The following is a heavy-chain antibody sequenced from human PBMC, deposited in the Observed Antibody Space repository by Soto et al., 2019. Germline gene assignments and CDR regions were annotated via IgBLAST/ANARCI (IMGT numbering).Heavy chain of an antibody. CDR1: GGSISSGGYY. CDR2: IYYSGST. Sequence: QVQLQESGPGLVKPSQTLSLTCTVSGGSISSGGYYWSWIRQHPGKGLEWNGYIYYSGSTYYNPSPKSRVTIAVDTSKNQFSLKLSSVTAAATAVYYCARGSSSPPGGMDVWGQGTTVTVSS. J-gene: IGHJ6*02. V-gene: IGHV4-31*03. CDR3: ARGSSSPPGGMDV. D-gene: IGHD6-13*01.